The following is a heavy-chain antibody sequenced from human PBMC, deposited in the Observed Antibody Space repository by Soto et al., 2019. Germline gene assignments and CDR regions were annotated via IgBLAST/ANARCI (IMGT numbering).Heavy chain of an antibody. J-gene: IGHJ6*02. CDR2: ISSRSDI. V-gene: IGHV3-21*01. CDR3: AREYTAWPLAYGLDV. D-gene: IGHD2-2*02. CDR1: GFTFSTYS. Sequence: PVGSLRVSCVGSGFTFSTYSINWVRQAPGKGLEWVSSISSRSDIYYADSVKGRFTISRDNAKNSVSLQMNSLRAEDTAVYYCAREYTAWPLAYGLDVWGQGTTVTVSS.